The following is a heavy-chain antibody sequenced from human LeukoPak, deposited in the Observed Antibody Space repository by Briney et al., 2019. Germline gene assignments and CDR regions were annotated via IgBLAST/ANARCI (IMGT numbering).Heavy chain of an antibody. D-gene: IGHD2-15*01. J-gene: IGHJ6*02. CDR1: GLTFSRCT. CDR2: ISSSSSYI. CDR3: ARDPTPRYCSGGSCYTHYGMDV. V-gene: IGHV3-21*01. Sequence: PGGSLRLLCAPSGLTFSRCTMIWVRQAPGRGMEWVSSISSSSSYIYYADSVKGRLTISRDNAKNSLYLQINSLRAEDTAVYYCARDPTPRYCSGGSCYTHYGMDVWGQGTTVTVSS.